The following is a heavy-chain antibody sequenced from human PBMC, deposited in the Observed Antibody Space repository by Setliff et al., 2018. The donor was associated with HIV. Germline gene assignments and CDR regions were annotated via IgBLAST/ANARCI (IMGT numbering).Heavy chain of an antibody. CDR2: ISHDGNYQ. D-gene: IGHD3-22*01. CDR1: GFTFSRYA. Sequence: PGGSLRLSCAASGFTFSRYALHWVRQAPGKGLEWVAVISHDGNYQYYAGSVKGRFTISRDNSKNTLDLQMNSLRPEDTAVYYCARSYYYDSRRYYPHDYWGQGTLVTVSS. V-gene: IGHV3-30*04. CDR3: ARSYYYDSRRYYPHDY. J-gene: IGHJ4*02.